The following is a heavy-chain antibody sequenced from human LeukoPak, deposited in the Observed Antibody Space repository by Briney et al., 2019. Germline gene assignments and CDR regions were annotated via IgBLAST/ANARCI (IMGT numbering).Heavy chain of an antibody. CDR1: GGSISSYY. CDR3: ASSDGRMEY. J-gene: IGHJ4*02. D-gene: IGHD5-24*01. V-gene: IGHV4-59*08. Sequence: SETLSLTCTVSGGSISSYYWTWIRRPRGKGLEWVGYIYYSGSASYNPSLKSRVTISVDTSKNQFSLKLNSVTAADTAVYYCASSDGRMEYWGQGTLVTVSS. CDR2: IYYSGSA.